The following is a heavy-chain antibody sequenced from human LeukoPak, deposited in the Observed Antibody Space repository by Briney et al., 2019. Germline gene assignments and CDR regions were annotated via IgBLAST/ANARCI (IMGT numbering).Heavy chain of an antibody. D-gene: IGHD3-16*02. V-gene: IGHV4-39*07. J-gene: IGHJ5*02. CDR2: IYYSGST. CDR3: ARDENGYVWGSFRA. CDR1: GGSISSSSYY. Sequence: SETLSLTCTVSGGSISSSSYYWGCIRQPPGKGLEWIGNIYYSGSTYYNPSLESRVTMSLDTSKNQFSLKLSSVTAADTAVYYCARDENGYVWGSFRAWGQGTLVTVSS.